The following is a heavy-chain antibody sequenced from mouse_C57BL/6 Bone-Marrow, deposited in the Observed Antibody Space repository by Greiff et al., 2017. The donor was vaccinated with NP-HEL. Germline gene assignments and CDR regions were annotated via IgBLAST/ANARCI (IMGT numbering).Heavy chain of an antibody. J-gene: IGHJ3*01. CDR2: ISSGGDYI. V-gene: IGHV5-9-1*02. CDR3: TRDEGAEFAY. Sequence: EVMLVESGEGLVKPGGSLKLSCAASGFTFSSYAMSWVRQTPEKRLEWVAYISSGGDYIYYADTVKGRFTISRDNARNTLYLQMSSLKSEDTAMYYCTRDEGAEFAYWGQGTLVTVSA. CDR1: GFTFSSYA. D-gene: IGHD3-3*01.